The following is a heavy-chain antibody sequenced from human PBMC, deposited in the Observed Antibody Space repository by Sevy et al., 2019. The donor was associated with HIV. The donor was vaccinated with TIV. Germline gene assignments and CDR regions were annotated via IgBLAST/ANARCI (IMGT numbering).Heavy chain of an antibody. D-gene: IGHD3-9*01. V-gene: IGHV3-30*18. CDR3: AKEGYHILTGFEPGNFDS. Sequence: GGSLRLSCAASGFTFGSYGMYWVRQAPGKGLEWVAVISYDGTIKSYADSVRGRFSISRDNADSTLYLLMDSLRAEDTAVYYCAKEGYHILTGFEPGNFDSWGQGTLVTVSS. CDR1: GFTFGSYG. CDR2: ISYDGTIK. J-gene: IGHJ4*02.